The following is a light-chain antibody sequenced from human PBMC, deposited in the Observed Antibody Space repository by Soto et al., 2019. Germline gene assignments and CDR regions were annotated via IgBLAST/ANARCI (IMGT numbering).Light chain of an antibody. J-gene: IGLJ1*01. CDR3: LLSYNGRLYV. CDR1: TGPVTNGHY. CDR2: DTD. V-gene: IGLV7-46*01. Sequence: QAVVTQEPSLTVSPGGTVTLTCGSSTGPVTNGHYPYWFKQKPGQAPRTLIYDTDSKHSWTPARFSGSLLGDKAALTLSGAQPEDEADYYCLLSYNGRLYVFGPGTKLTVL.